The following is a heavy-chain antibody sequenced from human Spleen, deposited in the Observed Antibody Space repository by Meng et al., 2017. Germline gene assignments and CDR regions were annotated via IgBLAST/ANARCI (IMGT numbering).Heavy chain of an antibody. J-gene: IGHJ4*02. CDR3: ARGRVVVVASPSDY. CDR2: ISSSPT. D-gene: IGHD2-15*01. Sequence: EVQLVESGGGLVKPGGSLRLSCAASGFSFSSYSMSWVRQAPGKGLEWVSSISSSPTYADSVKGRFTISRDNAKNSLYLQMDSLRAEDTAVYYCARGRVVVVASPSDYWGQGTLVTVSS. V-gene: IGHV3-21*01. CDR1: GFSFSSYS.